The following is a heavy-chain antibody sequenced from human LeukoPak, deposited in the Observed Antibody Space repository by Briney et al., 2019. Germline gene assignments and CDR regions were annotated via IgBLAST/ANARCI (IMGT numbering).Heavy chain of an antibody. V-gene: IGHV3-23*01. D-gene: IGHD6-13*01. CDR1: GFTFSSYA. CDR2: ISGSGGST. CDR3: ARDTKDEYSSSWYNYYYYYMDV. J-gene: IGHJ6*03. Sequence: GGSLRLSCAASGFTFSSYAMSWVRQAPGKGLEWVSAISGSGGSTYYADSVKGRFTLSRDNSKNTLYLQMNSLRAEDTAVYYCARDTKDEYSSSWYNYYYYYMDVWGKGTTVTISS.